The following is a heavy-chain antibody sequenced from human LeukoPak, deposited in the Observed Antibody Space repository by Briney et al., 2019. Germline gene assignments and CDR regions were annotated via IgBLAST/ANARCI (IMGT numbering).Heavy chain of an antibody. J-gene: IGHJ5*02. V-gene: IGHV1-69*05. Sequence: SVKVSCKASGGTFSSYAISWVRQAPGQGLEWMGGIIPIFGTANYAQKFQGRVTITTDESTSTAYMEPSSLRSEDTAVYYCARAAKNTYYDFWSGHNWFDPWGQGTLVTVSS. D-gene: IGHD3-3*01. CDR2: IIPIFGTA. CDR1: GGTFSSYA. CDR3: ARAAKNTYYDFWSGHNWFDP.